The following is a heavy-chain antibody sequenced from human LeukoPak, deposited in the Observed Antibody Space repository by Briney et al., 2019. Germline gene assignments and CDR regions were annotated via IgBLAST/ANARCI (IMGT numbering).Heavy chain of an antibody. Sequence: GGSLRLPCAASGFTFSDYYMSWIRQAPGKGLEWVSYISSSGSTIYYADSVKGRFTISRDNAKNSLYLQMNSLRAEDTAVYCCAGEVRDCNGGSCYHTDDYWGQGTLVIVSS. CDR1: GFTFSDYY. J-gene: IGHJ4*02. CDR2: ISSSGSTI. CDR3: AGEVRDCNGGSCYHTDDY. D-gene: IGHD2-15*01. V-gene: IGHV3-11*04.